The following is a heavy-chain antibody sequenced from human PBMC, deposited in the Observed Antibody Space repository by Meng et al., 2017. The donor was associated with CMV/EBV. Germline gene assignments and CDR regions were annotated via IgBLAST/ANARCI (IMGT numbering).Heavy chain of an antibody. CDR2: ISYDGSNK. D-gene: IGHD6-6*01. Sequence: GGSLRLSCAASGFTFSSYAMHWVRQAPGKGLEWVAVISYDGSNKYYADSVKGRFTISRDNSKNTLYLQMNSLKTEDTAVYYCTRRSSSNDYWGQGTLVTVSS. CDR3: TRRSSSNDY. CDR1: GFTFSSYA. J-gene: IGHJ4*02. V-gene: IGHV3-30*04.